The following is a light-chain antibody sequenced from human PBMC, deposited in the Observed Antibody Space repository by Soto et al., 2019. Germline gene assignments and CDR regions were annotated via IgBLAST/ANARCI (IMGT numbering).Light chain of an antibody. CDR1: QSINNL. CDR2: GAS. CDR3: LQDINYPWT. Sequence: HMTHSPSTLSASVLYRVTITFLASQSINNLLAWYQQKPGKPPKVLIYGASNLQSGVPPRFSGSGSGTDFTLAISSLQPEDSATYYCLQDINYPWTFGQGTKVDIK. V-gene: IGKV1-6*01. J-gene: IGKJ1*01.